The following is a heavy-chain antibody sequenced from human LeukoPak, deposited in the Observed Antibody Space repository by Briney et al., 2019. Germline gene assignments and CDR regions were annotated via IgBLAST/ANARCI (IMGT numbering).Heavy chain of an antibody. CDR2: ISNSSSYI. V-gene: IGHV3-21*01. D-gene: IGHD4-17*01. Sequence: GGSLRLSCAASGFTFSSYSMNWVRQALGKGLEWVSSISNSSSYIYYADSVKGRFTISRDNAKNSLYLQMNSLRAEDTAVYYCARDSPYGDYEVGYYFDYWGQGTLVTVSS. CDR1: GFTFSSYS. CDR3: ARDSPYGDYEVGYYFDY. J-gene: IGHJ4*02.